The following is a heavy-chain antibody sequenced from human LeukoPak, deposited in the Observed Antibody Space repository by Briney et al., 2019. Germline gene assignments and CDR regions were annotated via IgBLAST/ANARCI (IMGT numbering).Heavy chain of an antibody. D-gene: IGHD2-8*01. CDR1: GYSISSGYY. Sequence: PSETLSLTCAVSGYSISSGYYWGWIRQPPGKGLEWIGSIYHSGSTYYNPSLKSRVTISVDTSKNQFSLKLSSVTAAGTAVYYCARVHIVLMVYLYYFDYWGQGTLVTVSS. V-gene: IGHV4-38-2*01. CDR2: IYHSGST. J-gene: IGHJ4*02. CDR3: ARVHIVLMVYLYYFDY.